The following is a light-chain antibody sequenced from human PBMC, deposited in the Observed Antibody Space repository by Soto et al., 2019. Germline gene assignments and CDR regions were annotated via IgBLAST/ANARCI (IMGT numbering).Light chain of an antibody. V-gene: IGLV2-8*01. Sequence: QSVLTQPPSASASPGQSVTISCTGTSSDVGAYNYVCWHQQPAGKATNLVIYEVTKLPSGLTDRFAGSKSANTASLTVAGLQAEDEAYYCCSSFGTISTLLFGGGTKLTVL. J-gene: IGLJ3*02. CDR3: SSFGTISTLL. CDR1: SSDVGAYNY. CDR2: EVT.